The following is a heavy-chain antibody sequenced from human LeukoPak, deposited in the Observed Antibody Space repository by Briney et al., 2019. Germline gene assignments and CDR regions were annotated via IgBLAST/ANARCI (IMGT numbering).Heavy chain of an antibody. CDR3: AKDQGYYYDSRGYYTPVYGMDV. Sequence: SGGSLRLSCAASGFTFSSYGMHWVRQAQGKGLEWVAVISYDGSNKYYADSVKGRFTISRDNSKNKLYLQMNSLRAEDTAVYYCAKDQGYYYDSRGYYTPVYGMDVWGQGTTVTVSS. CDR1: GFTFSSYG. D-gene: IGHD3-22*01. V-gene: IGHV3-30*18. CDR2: ISYDGSNK. J-gene: IGHJ6*02.